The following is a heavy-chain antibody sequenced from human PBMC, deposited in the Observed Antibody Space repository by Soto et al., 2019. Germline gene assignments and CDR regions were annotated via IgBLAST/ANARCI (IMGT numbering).Heavy chain of an antibody. D-gene: IGHD6-13*01. CDR3: ARDNRAAGIGMDV. Sequence: QVQLVESGGGVVQPGRSLRLSCAASGFTFSSYGMHWVRQAPGKGLEWVAVIWYDGSNKYYADSVKGRFTISRDNSKNTLYLQMNSLRAEDMAVYYCARDNRAAGIGMDVWGQGTTVTVSS. CDR2: IWYDGSNK. CDR1: GFTFSSYG. V-gene: IGHV3-33*01. J-gene: IGHJ6*02.